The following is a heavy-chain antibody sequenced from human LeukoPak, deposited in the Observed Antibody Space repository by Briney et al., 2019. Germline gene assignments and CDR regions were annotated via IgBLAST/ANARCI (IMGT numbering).Heavy chain of an antibody. J-gene: IGHJ4*02. V-gene: IGHV3-30-3*01. Sequence: PGRSLRLSCAASGFTFSSYTIHWVRQAPGKGLERVAVISFDGSNKYYADSVKGRFSISRDNSKNTLYLQMNSLGAEDTAVYYCARGGNPSDGPDYWGQGTLVTVSS. CDR3: ARGGNPSDGPDY. CDR1: GFTFSSYT. D-gene: IGHD4-23*01. CDR2: ISFDGSNK.